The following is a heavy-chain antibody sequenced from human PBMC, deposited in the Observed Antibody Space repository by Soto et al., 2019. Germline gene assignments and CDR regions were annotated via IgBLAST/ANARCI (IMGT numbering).Heavy chain of an antibody. CDR3: ARSDCITMVRGNNPPHSGCDY. CDR2: IIPIFGTA. J-gene: IGHJ4*02. V-gene: IGHV1-69*13. CDR1: GGTFSSYA. D-gene: IGHD3-10*01. Sequence: ASVKVSCKASGGTFSSYAISWVRQAPGQGLEWMGGIIPIFGTANYAQKFQGRVTITADESTSTAYMELSSLRSEDTAVYYCARSDCITMVRGNNPPHSGCDYWGQGTLVTVSS.